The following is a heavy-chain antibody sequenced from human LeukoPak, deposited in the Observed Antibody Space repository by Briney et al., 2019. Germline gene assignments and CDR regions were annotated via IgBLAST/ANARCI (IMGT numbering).Heavy chain of an antibody. CDR2: IYYSGST. V-gene: IGHV4-39*01. Sequence: SETLSLTCTVSGGSISSSSYYWGWIRQPPGKGLEWIGSIYYSGSTYYNPSLKSQVTISVDTSKNKFSLKLSSVTAADTAVYYCARGVAGYNWFDPWGQGTLVTVSS. CDR3: ARGVAGYNWFDP. J-gene: IGHJ5*02. CDR1: GGSISSSSYY. D-gene: IGHD6-19*01.